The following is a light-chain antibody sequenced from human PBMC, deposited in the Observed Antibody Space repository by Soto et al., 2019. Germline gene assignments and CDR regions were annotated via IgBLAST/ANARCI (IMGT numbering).Light chain of an antibody. V-gene: IGKV4-1*01. CDR1: RSVLYSSNSKNY. CDR3: QQYYSSPRT. J-gene: IGKJ1*01. Sequence: DIVMTQSPDSLAVSLGERATINCKSSRSVLYSSNSKNYLAWYQQKPGQPPKLLIYWASTRESGVPDRFSGSGSGTDFSLTISSLQAEDVAVYYCQQYYSSPRTFGQGTKVDIK. CDR2: WAS.